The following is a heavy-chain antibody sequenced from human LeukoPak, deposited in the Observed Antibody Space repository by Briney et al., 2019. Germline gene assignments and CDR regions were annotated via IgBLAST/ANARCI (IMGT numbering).Heavy chain of an antibody. D-gene: IGHD3/OR15-3a*01. J-gene: IGHJ4*02. CDR2: ISPNSGDT. V-gene: IGHV1-2*02. CDR1: GYTFTGFY. CDR3: ARGDWLDY. Sequence: ASVKVSCKASGYTFTGFYMHWVRLAPGQGLEWMGWISPNSGDTNYAQKFQGRVTMTRDTSISTAYVELSTLRSDDTAVYYCARGDWLDYWGQGTLVTVSS.